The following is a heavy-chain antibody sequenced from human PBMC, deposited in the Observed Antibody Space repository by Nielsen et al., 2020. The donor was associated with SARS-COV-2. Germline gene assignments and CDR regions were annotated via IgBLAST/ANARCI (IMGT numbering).Heavy chain of an antibody. D-gene: IGHD6-19*01. V-gene: IGHV3-49*04. CDR1: GFTFGDYA. Sequence: GESLKISCTASGFTFGDYAMSWVRQAPGKGLEWVGFIRSKAYGGTTEYAASVKGRFTISRDDSKSIAYLQMNSLRAEDTAVYYCATQAAVAVGGIYYGMDVWGQGTTVTVSS. CDR3: ATQAAVAVGGIYYGMDV. CDR2: IRSKAYGGTT. J-gene: IGHJ6*02.